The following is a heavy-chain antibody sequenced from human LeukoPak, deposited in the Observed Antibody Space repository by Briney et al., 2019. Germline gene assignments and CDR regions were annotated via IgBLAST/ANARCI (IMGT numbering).Heavy chain of an antibody. CDR3: AREENFWSGRPFSPDY. D-gene: IGHD3-3*01. CDR1: GFVFSIYT. Sequence: PGGSLRLSCSASGFVFSIYTMYWVRQAPGKGPEYVSTISGSGNGVNIYYADSVKGRFTISRDDSKSILYLQMNGLGSEDTAVYYCAREENFWSGRPFSPDYWGQGTLVTVSS. CDR2: ISGSGNGVNI. V-gene: IGHV3-64*04. J-gene: IGHJ4*02.